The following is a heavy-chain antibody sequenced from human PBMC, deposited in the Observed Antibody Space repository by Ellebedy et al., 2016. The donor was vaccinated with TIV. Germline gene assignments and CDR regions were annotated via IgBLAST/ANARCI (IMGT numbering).Heavy chain of an antibody. CDR1: GGSISSYY. CDR3: ARDHGPFRSGGSCFDY. J-gene: IGHJ4*02. Sequence: SETLSLTXTVSGGSISSYYWSWIRQPPGKGLEWIGYIYYSGSTNYNPSLKSRVTISVDTSKNQFSLKLSSVTAADTAVYYCARDHGPFRSGGSCFDYWGQGTLVTVSS. CDR2: IYYSGST. D-gene: IGHD2-15*01. V-gene: IGHV4-59*01.